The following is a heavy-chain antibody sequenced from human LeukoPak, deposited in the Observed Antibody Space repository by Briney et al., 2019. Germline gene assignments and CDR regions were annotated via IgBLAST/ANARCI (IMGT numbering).Heavy chain of an antibody. J-gene: IGHJ4*02. CDR1: GDSVSSNSAA. Sequence: SQTLSLTCAISGDSVSSNSAAWNWIRQSPSRGLEWLGRTYYRSKWNKNYAASVKSRITINPDTSKNQLSLQLNSVTPEDTAVYYCARGYMGTTDYWGQGTLVIVSS. CDR3: ARGYMGTTDY. D-gene: IGHD1-7*01. V-gene: IGHV6-1*01. CDR2: TYYRSKWNK.